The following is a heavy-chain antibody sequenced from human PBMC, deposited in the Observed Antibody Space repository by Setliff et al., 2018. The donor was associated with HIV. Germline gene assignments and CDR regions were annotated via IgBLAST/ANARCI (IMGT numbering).Heavy chain of an antibody. CDR3: ARDTYDVSTGPGAVDI. CDR2: TYSRGTS. V-gene: IGHV4-31*03. D-gene: IGHD3-9*01. CDR1: GGSINSGDYF. Sequence: KPSETLSLTCTVSGGSINSGDYFWSWIRQHPGKGLEWIGYTYSRGTSYYHPSLNNRVTMSLDTSKNHFSLKVDSVTAADTAVYYCARDTYDVSTGPGAVDIWGQGTMVTVS. J-gene: IGHJ3*02.